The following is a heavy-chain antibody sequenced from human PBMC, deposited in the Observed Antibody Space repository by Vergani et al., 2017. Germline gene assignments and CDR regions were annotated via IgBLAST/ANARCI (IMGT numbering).Heavy chain of an antibody. Sequence: LQLQESGPGLVKPSETLSLTCTVSGGSISSSSYYWGWIRQPPGKGLEWIGSFYYSGSTYYNPSLKSRVTISVDTSNNQFSLKLSSVTAADSAVYYFASIYYDYVWGSYRLDYWGQGTLVTVSS. CDR1: GGSISSSSYY. J-gene: IGHJ4*02. CDR3: ASIYYDYVWGSYRLDY. D-gene: IGHD3-16*02. V-gene: IGHV4-39*01. CDR2: FYYSGST.